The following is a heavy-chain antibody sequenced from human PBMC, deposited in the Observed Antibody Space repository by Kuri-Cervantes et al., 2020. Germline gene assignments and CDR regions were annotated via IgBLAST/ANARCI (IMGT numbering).Heavy chain of an antibody. CDR1: GGTFSKCG. V-gene: IGHV1-69*13. CDR3: ARPRADYYDILTGYFGGYYYYGMDV. D-gene: IGHD3-9*01. Sequence: SVKVSCKAFGGTFSKCGLSWVRQAPGQGLEWMGGIIPILGTTNYARNFQGRVTITADESTSTAYMELSSLRSEDTAVYYCARPRADYYDILTGYFGGYYYYGMDVWGQGTTVTVSS. CDR2: IIPILGTT. J-gene: IGHJ6*02.